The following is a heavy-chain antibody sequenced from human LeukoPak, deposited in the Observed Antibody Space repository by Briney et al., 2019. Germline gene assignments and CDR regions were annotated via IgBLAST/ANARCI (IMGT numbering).Heavy chain of an antibody. CDR2: IYPGDSDT. D-gene: IGHD3-3*01. CDR1: GYSFTSYW. V-gene: IGHV5-51*01. J-gene: IGHJ6*02. Sequence: GESLKISCKGSGYSFTSYWIGWVRQMPGKGLEWMGIIYPGDSDTRYSPSFQGQVTISADKSISTAYLQWSSLKASGTAMYYCARSPKYYDFWSTVYYYGMDVWGQGTTVTVSS. CDR3: ARSPKYYDFWSTVYYYGMDV.